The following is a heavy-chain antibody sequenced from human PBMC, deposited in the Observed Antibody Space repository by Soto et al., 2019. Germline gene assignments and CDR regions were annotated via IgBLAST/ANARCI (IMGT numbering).Heavy chain of an antibody. Sequence: LGGSLRLSCAASGFTFSSCSMSWVRQAPGKGLEWVSSISSTSYYIYYVDSVRGRFTTSRDNAKNSLYLHMNSLRAEDTAIYYCAREGPQDVVLVPGAGGSTPYYYYGMDVWGQGTTVTVSS. CDR2: ISSTSYYI. CDR3: AREGPQDVVLVPGAGGSTPYYYYGMDV. CDR1: GFTFSSCS. J-gene: IGHJ6*02. D-gene: IGHD2-2*01. V-gene: IGHV3-21*01.